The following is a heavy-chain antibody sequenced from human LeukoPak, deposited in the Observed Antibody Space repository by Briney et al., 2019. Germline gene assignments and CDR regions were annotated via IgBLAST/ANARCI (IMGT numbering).Heavy chain of an antibody. CDR1: GFSFSSFS. CDR2: ISGGSSFT. V-gene: IGHV3-21*01. CDR3: AKVSGQYSSSWGNFDY. D-gene: IGHD6-13*01. J-gene: IGHJ4*02. Sequence: PGGSLRLSCAASGFSFSSFSMNWVRQAPGKGLEWVSYISGGSSFTYYVDSVKGRFTISRDNAKNSLYLQMNSLRAEDTAVYYCAKVSGQYSSSWGNFDYWGQGTLVTVSS.